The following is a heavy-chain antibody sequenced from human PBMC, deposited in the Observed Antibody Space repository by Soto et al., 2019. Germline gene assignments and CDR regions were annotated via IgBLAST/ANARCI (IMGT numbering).Heavy chain of an antibody. CDR3: AKDIGGEMHASDI. CDR2: MSWNSGNI. Sequence: GGSLRLSCVASGFGFGGYAMHWARQGPGKGLEWVSGMSWNSGNIGYADSVKGRFTISRDNAKNSLYLQMNSLSAEDTALYYCAKDIGGEMHASDIWGQGTMVTVSS. J-gene: IGHJ3*02. CDR1: GFGFGGYA. V-gene: IGHV3-9*01. D-gene: IGHD2-15*01.